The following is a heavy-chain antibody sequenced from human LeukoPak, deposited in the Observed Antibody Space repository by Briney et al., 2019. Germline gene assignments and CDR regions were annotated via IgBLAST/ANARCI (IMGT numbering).Heavy chain of an antibody. CDR3: ARARRRGLAVYFYY. J-gene: IGHJ4*02. CDR2: IYSGGST. Sequence: GGSLRLSCAASGFTVSSNYMSWVRQAPGKGLEWVSVIYSGGSTYYADSVKGRFTISRDNSKNTLYLQMNSPRAEDTAVYYCARARRRGLAVYFYYWGQGTLVTVSS. D-gene: IGHD3-10*01. V-gene: IGHV3-66*01. CDR1: GFTVSSNY.